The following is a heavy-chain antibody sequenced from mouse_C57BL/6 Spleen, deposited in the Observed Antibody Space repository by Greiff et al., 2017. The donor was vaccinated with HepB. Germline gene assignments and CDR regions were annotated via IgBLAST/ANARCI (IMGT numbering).Heavy chain of an antibody. J-gene: IGHJ4*01. Sequence: VQLQQSGAELVKPGASVKLSCKASGYTFTSYWMQWVKQRPGQGLEWIGEIDPSDSYTNYNQKFKGKATLTVDTSSSTAYMQLSSLTSEDSAVYYCARLDTTVVATGDYAMDYWGQGTSVTVSS. CDR1: GYTFTSYW. V-gene: IGHV1-50*01. D-gene: IGHD1-1*01. CDR3: ARLDTTVVATGDYAMDY. CDR2: IDPSDSYT.